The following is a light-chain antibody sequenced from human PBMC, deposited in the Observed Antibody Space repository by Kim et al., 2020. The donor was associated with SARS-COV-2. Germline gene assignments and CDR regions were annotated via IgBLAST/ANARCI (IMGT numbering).Light chain of an antibody. CDR3: SSYTSSNTYV. CDR1: SSDVGGYNY. CDR2: DVS. V-gene: IGLV2-14*03. J-gene: IGLJ1*01. Sequence: QSALTQPASVSGSPGQPITISCTGTSSDVGGYNYVSWYQQHPGKAPKLMIYDVSNRPSGVSNRFSGSKSGNTASLTISGLQAEDEADYFCSSYTSSNTYVFGPGTKVTVL.